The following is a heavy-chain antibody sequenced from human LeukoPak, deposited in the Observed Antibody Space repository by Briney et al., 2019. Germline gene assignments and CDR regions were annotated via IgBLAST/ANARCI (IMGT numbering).Heavy chain of an antibody. J-gene: IGHJ3*02. D-gene: IGHD1-7*01. V-gene: IGHV3-23*01. Sequence: GGSLRLSCAASGFTFSSYAMSWVRQAPGKGLEWVSGISGSGGSTYYADSVKGRFTISRDNSRNTLYLQMSSLRAEDTAVYYCAKSARTNWNYVLDAFDIWGQGTMVTVSS. CDR3: AKSARTNWNYVLDAFDI. CDR1: GFTFSSYA. CDR2: ISGSGGST.